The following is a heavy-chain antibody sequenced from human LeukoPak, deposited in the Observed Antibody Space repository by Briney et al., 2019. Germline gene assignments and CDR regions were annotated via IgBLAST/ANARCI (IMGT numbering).Heavy chain of an antibody. CDR2: IYYTGST. CDR1: GGSISSSSYY. D-gene: IGHD5-24*01. CDR3: ARNSRAGYNKFDY. J-gene: IGHJ4*02. Sequence: PSETLSLTCTVSGGSISSSSYYWSWIRQPPGKGLEWIGYIYYTGSTNYNPPLKSRVTISVDTSKNQFSLKLSSVTATDTAVYYCARNSRAGYNKFDYWGQGTLVTVSS. V-gene: IGHV4-61*01.